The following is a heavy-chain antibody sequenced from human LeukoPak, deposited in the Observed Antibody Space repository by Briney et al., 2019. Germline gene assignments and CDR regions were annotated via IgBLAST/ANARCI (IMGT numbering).Heavy chain of an antibody. CDR1: GGSISSYY. D-gene: IGHD3-10*01. V-gene: IGHV4-4*07. Sequence: SETLSLTCTVSGGSISSYYWSWIRQPAGKGLEWIGRIYTSGSTNYNPSPKSRVTMSVDTPKNQCSLKLNSVTAADTAVYYCARDHPLSAGAFDYWGQGTLVTVSS. CDR3: ARDHPLSAGAFDY. CDR2: IYTSGST. J-gene: IGHJ4*02.